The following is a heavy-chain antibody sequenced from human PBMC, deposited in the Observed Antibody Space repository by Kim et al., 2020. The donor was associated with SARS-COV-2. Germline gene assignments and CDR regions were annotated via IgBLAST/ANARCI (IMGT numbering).Heavy chain of an antibody. V-gene: IGHV1-46*01. CDR3: ARGVRDSSGYRDAFDI. CDR1: GYTFTSYY. Sequence: ASVKVSCKASGYTFTSYYMHWVRQAPGQGLEWMGIINPSGGSTSYAQKFQGRVTMTRDTSTSTVYMELSSLRSEDTAVYYCARGVRDSSGYRDAFDIWGQGTMVTVSS. D-gene: IGHD3-22*01. J-gene: IGHJ3*02. CDR2: INPSGGST.